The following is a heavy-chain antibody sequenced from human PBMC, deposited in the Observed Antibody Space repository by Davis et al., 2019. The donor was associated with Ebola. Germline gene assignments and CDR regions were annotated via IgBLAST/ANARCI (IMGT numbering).Heavy chain of an antibody. CDR2: VTGDGNT. CDR3: ARGVNRACFDD. J-gene: IGHJ4*02. Sequence: GESLKISCVGSGFTFSHYWMHWVRQAPGRGLVWVARVTGDGNTFYADSVKDRVTISRDNAKSTLYLQMSSLRVEHTAVYYCARGVNRACFDDWGQGTLVTVSS. V-gene: IGHV3-74*01. CDR1: GFTFSHYW. D-gene: IGHD3-10*01.